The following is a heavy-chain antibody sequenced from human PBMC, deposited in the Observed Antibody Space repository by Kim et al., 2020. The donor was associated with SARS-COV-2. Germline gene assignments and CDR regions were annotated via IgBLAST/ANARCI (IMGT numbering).Heavy chain of an antibody. D-gene: IGHD3-3*01. CDR3: ARETTIFNRPAYSDY. J-gene: IGHJ4*02. V-gene: IGHV3-11*06. Sequence: DSVQGRYRISREKAKNSLYLQMNSMGAEDTAVYYCARETTIFNRPAYSDYWGQGSLVTVSS.